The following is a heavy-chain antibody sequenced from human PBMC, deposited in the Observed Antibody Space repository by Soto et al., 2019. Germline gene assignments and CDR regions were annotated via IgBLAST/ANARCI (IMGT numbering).Heavy chain of an antibody. Sequence: GGSLRLSCEASGITSSDYDMHWVRQAPGKGLEWVSVIGPTGDTSYAGSVKGRFTISRENAKNSVYLQINSLRAGDTAVYFCARAQSQGDWSDYGMDVWGQGTTVTVSS. V-gene: IGHV3-13*01. D-gene: IGHD3-9*01. J-gene: IGHJ6*02. CDR3: ARAQSQGDWSDYGMDV. CDR1: GITSSDYD. CDR2: IGPTGDT.